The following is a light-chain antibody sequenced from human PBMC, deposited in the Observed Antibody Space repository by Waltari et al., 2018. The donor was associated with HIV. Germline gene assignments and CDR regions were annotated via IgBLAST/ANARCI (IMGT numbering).Light chain of an antibody. CDR1: SSDIGGYNY. J-gene: IGLJ3*02. V-gene: IGLV2-8*01. CDR3: ASYGGTNDLV. Sequence: QSALTQPPSASGSPGQSVAISCTGTSSDIGGYNYVSWYPQHPGKAPKLLIFEVTKRPSGVPDRFSGSKSGNTASLTVSGLQAEDEADYYCASYGGTNDLVFGGGTKLTVL. CDR2: EVT.